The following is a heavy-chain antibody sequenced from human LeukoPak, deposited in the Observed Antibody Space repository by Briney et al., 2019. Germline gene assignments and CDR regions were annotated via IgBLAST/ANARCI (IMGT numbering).Heavy chain of an antibody. V-gene: IGHV3-23*01. J-gene: IGHJ4*02. D-gene: IGHD3-22*01. Sequence: GGSLRLSCAASGFTFSNYAMTWVRQAPGKGLEWVSVVSGSGGVTYYADSVKGRFTISRDNSKNTVYLQMNSLRAEDTAVYYCARVPYYYDTRAPDYWGQGTLVTVSS. CDR3: ARVPYYYDTRAPDY. CDR2: VSGSGGVT. CDR1: GFTFSNYA.